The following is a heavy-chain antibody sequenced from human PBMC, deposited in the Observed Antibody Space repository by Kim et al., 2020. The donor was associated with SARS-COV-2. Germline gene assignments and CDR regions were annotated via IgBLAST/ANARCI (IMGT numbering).Heavy chain of an antibody. Sequence: VKGRFPLSRDNSKNTLYLQMNSLRAEDTAVYYCARDRDSSSWYYYYGMDVWGQGTTVTVSS. D-gene: IGHD6-13*01. J-gene: IGHJ6*02. CDR3: ARDRDSSSWYYYYGMDV. V-gene: IGHV3-30*07.